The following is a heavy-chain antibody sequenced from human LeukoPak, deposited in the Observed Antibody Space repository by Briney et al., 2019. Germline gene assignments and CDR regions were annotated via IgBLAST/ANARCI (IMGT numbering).Heavy chain of an antibody. CDR3: ARGLRDCSSTTCYQPFDS. D-gene: IGHD2-2*01. Sequence: QPGRSLRLSCAASGFTFSSSAMHWVRQAPGKGLEWVAVISYDGRNKYYTDTVKGRFTISRDSSKNTLNLQMDSLRAEDTAVYYCARGLRDCSSTTCYQPFDSWGQGTLVIVSP. CDR2: ISYDGRNK. J-gene: IGHJ4*02. CDR1: GFTFSSSA. V-gene: IGHV3-30*14.